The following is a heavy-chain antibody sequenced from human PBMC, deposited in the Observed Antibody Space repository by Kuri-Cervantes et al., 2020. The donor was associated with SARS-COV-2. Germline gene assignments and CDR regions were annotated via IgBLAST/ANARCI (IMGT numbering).Heavy chain of an antibody. CDR1: GFTFSGYS. J-gene: IGHJ4*02. V-gene: IGHV3-21*01. CDR2: IDSSSYYI. CDR3: AREEGGELGEAFDY. Sequence: GGSLRLSCAASGFTFSGYSMNWIRQAPGRGLEWVASIDSSSYYIYHADSVKGRLTISRDNAETSLYLQMNSLKPEDTAVYYCAREEGGELGEAFDYWGQGALVTVSS. D-gene: IGHD7-27*01.